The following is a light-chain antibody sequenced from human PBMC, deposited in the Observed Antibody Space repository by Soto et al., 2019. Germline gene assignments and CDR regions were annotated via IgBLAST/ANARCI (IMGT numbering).Light chain of an antibody. V-gene: IGKV3-20*01. Sequence: EIVLPQSPGTLSLSPGARATLSCTASQSVSSSYLAWYQQKPGQAPRLLIYGASSRATGIPDTFTGSGSGTDFTLTISRLEPEDFAVYYCQQYGSSPPMYTFGQGTKLEIK. CDR2: GAS. CDR1: QSVSSSY. J-gene: IGKJ2*01. CDR3: QQYGSSPPMYT.